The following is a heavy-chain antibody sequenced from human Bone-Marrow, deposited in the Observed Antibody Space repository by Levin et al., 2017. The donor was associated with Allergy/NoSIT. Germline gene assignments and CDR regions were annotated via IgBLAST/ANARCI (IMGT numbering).Heavy chain of an antibody. D-gene: IGHD2-15*01. CDR3: ARDPLFYCSGGSCYLKGKYYYDGMDV. J-gene: IGHJ6*02. CDR1: GFTFSSYA. V-gene: IGHV3-30-3*01. CDR2: ISYDGSNK. Sequence: GGSLRLSCAASGFTFSSYAMHWVRQAPGKGLEWVAVISYDGSNKYYADSVKGRFTISRDNSKNTLYLQMNSLRAEDTAVYYCARDPLFYCSGGSCYLKGKYYYDGMDVWGQGTTVTVSS.